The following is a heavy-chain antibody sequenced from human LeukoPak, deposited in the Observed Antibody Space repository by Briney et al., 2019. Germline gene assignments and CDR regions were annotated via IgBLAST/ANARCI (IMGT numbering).Heavy chain of an antibody. CDR2: LSGSGGST. CDR1: GFTFSSYA. J-gene: IGHJ4*02. CDR3: AKGGLWSY. Sequence: GGSLRLSCAASGFTFSSYAMSSVPQAPGQRLERASPLSGSGGSTYYADSVKGRFTISRDNSKNTLYLQMNSLRAEDTAVYYCAKGGLWSYWGQGTLVTVSS. D-gene: IGHD5-18*01. V-gene: IGHV3-23*01.